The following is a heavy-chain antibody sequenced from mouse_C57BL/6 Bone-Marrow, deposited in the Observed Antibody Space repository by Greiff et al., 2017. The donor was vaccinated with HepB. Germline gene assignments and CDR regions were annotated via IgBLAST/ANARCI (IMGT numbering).Heavy chain of an antibody. CDR3: ARWSLITTVVAPFAY. Sequence: QVQLQQPGAELVKPGASVKLSCKASGYTFTSYWMHWVKQRPGQGLEWIGMIHPNSGSTNYNEKFKSKATLTVDKSSSTAYMRLSSLTSEDSAVYYCARWSLITTVVAPFAYWGQGTLVTVSA. V-gene: IGHV1-64*01. D-gene: IGHD1-1*01. J-gene: IGHJ3*01. CDR1: GYTFTSYW. CDR2: IHPNSGST.